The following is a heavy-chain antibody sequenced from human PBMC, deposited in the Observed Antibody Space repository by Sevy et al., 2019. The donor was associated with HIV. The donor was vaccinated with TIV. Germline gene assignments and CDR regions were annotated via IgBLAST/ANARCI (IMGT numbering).Heavy chain of an antibody. J-gene: IGHJ4*02. CDR2: ISYDGSSK. D-gene: IGHD4-4*01. Sequence: GGSLRLSCAASGFTFNTYRMHWVRQAPAKGLEWVAVISYDGSSKHYTDSVRGRFTTSREDSENTPYLQMNSMRPDDTAIYYCARDSAYSHYFVVLDYWGQGTLVTVSS. CDR1: GFTFNTYR. CDR3: ARDSAYSHYFVVLDY. V-gene: IGHV3-30-3*01.